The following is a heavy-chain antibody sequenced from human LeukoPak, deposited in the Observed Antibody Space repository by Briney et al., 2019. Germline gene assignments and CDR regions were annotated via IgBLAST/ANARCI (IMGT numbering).Heavy chain of an antibody. CDR2: ISYDGVNK. Sequence: QPGGSLRLSCAASGFTFSSYSMHWVRQAPGKGLNWVAFISYDGVNKYADSVKGRFTISRDNTKNSLYLQMNSLRGEDTAVYYCARAMTWGQGTLVSVSS. CDR3: ARAMT. V-gene: IGHV3-30*04. J-gene: IGHJ4*02. CDR1: GFTFSSYS.